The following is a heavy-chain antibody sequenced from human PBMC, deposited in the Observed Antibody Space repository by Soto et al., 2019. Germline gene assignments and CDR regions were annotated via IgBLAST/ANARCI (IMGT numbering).Heavy chain of an antibody. V-gene: IGHV1-69*01. CDR3: ARSDMEEIVVEDGFDY. D-gene: IGHD3-22*01. Sequence: QVQLVQSGAEVKKPGSSVKVSCKASGGTFSSYAISWVRQAPGQGLVWMGGIIPIFGTANYAQKFQGRVTITADESTRTGYMELSSLRSEGTAVYYCARSDMEEIVVEDGFDYWGQGTLVTVSS. J-gene: IGHJ4*02. CDR2: IIPIFGTA. CDR1: GGTFSSYA.